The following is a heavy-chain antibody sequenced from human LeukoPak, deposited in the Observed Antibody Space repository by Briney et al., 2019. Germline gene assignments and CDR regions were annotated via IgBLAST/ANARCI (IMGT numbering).Heavy chain of an antibody. CDR3: ARKSAGRRSFDI. V-gene: IGHV1-2*02. CDR2: INPNSGGT. Sequence: APVKVSCKPSGYTFTDYYMHWVRQAPGQGLEWMGWINPNSGGTIYAQNFQGRVTMTRDTSISTAYMELSSDDTAVYYCARKSAGRRSFDIWGQGTMVTVSS. CDR1: GYTFTDYY. D-gene: IGHD3-10*01. J-gene: IGHJ3*02.